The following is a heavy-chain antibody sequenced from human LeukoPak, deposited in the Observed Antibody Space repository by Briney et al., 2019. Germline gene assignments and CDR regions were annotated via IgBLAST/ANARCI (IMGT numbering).Heavy chain of an antibody. CDR2: ISAYNGNT. Sequence: ASVKVSCKASGYTFTSYGISWVRQAPGQGLEWMGWISAYNGNTNYAQKLQGRVTMTTDTSTSTAYMELRSLRSDDTAVYYCARLDPTAGRGWFDPWGQGTLVTVSS. CDR1: GYTFTSYG. V-gene: IGHV1-18*01. J-gene: IGHJ5*02. CDR3: ARLDPTAGRGWFDP. D-gene: IGHD6-13*01.